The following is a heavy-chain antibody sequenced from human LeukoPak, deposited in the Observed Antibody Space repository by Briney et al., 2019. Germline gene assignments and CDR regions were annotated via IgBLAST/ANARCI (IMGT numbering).Heavy chain of an antibody. CDR1: GFTFSSYA. CDR2: ISSNGGST. Sequence: GGSLRLSCAASGFTFSSYAMHWVRQAPGKGLEYVSAISSNGGSTYYANSVKGRFTISRDNSKNTLYLQMGSLRAEDMAVYYCARAKVPYCSSTSCCFFDYWGQGTLVTVSS. D-gene: IGHD2-2*01. V-gene: IGHV3-64*01. CDR3: ARAKVPYCSSTSCCFFDY. J-gene: IGHJ4*02.